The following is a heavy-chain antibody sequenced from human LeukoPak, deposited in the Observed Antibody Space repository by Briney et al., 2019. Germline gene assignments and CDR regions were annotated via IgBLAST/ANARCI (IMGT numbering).Heavy chain of an antibody. D-gene: IGHD3-22*01. CDR2: IYPGDSDT. V-gene: IGHV5-51*01. CDR3: ARQLAEYDSSGYYYHSLPDAFDI. J-gene: IGHJ3*02. CDR1: GYSFTSYW. Sequence: GESLKISCKGSGYSFTSYWIGWVRQMPGKGLEWMGIIYPGDSDTRYSPSFQGQVTISADKSISTAYLQWSSLKASDAAMYYCARQLAEYDSSGYYYHSLPDAFDIWGQGTMVTVSS.